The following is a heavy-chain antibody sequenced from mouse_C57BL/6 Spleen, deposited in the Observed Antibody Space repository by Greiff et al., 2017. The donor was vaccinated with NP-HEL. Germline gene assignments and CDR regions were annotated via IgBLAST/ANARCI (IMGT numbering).Heavy chain of an antibody. V-gene: IGHV1-26*01. CDR2: INPNNGGT. CDR1: GYTFTDYY. CDR3: AYYGGYYAMDY. Sequence: EVQLQQSGPELVKPGASVKISCKASGYTFTDYYMNWVKQSHGKSLEWIGDINPNNGGTSYNQKFKGKATLTVDKSSSTAYMELRSLTSEDSAVYYCAYYGGYYAMDYWGQGTSVTVSS. D-gene: IGHD1-1*01. J-gene: IGHJ4*01.